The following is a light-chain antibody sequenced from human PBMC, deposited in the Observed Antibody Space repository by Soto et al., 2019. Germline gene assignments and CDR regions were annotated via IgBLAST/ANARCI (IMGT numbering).Light chain of an antibody. CDR2: WAS. J-gene: IGKJ2*01. CDR1: QSVFFISNNKNY. V-gene: IGKV4-1*01. CDR3: QQSYTTPYT. Sequence: DIVMTQSPDSLAVSLGERATINCKSSQSVFFISNNKNYLAWYQQKPGLPPKLLIYWASTRNSGVPDRFSGSGSGTDFTLTISSLQAEDVAVYYCQQSYTTPYTFGQGTKLEIK.